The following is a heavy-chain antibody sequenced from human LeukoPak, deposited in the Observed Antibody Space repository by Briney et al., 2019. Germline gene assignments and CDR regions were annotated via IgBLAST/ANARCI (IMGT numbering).Heavy chain of an antibody. J-gene: IGHJ6*02. CDR3: AKAASSSWPSYYYGMDV. V-gene: IGHV3-23*01. Sequence: GGSLRFSCAASGFTFSSYAMSWVRQAPGKGLEWVSAISGSGGSTYYADSVKGRFTISRDNSKNTLYLQMSSLRVDDTAVYYCAKAASSSWPSYYYGMDVWGQGTTVTVSS. CDR2: ISGSGGST. D-gene: IGHD6-13*01. CDR1: GFTFSSYA.